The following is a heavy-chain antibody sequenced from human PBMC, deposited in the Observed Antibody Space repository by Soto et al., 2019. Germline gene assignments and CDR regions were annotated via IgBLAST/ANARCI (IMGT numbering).Heavy chain of an antibody. CDR3: ARWTMVRDPPHYYYGMDV. CDR2: ISSSSSYI. CDR1: GFTFSSYS. V-gene: IGHV3-21*01. J-gene: IGHJ6*02. D-gene: IGHD3-10*01. Sequence: GGSLRLSCAASGFTFSSYSMNWVRQAPGKGLEWVSSISSSSSYIYYADSVKGRFTISRDNAKNSLYLQMNSLRAEDTAVYYCARWTMVRDPPHYYYGMDVWGQGTTVTVSS.